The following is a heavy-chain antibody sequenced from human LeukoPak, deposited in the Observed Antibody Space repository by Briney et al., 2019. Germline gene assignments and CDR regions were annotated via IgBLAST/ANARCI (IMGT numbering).Heavy chain of an antibody. V-gene: IGHV4-4*07. Sequence: SETLSLTCTVSGGSISSYYWSWVRQPAGKGLEWIGRIYTSGSTNYNPSLKSRVTMSVDTSKNQFSLKLSSVTAADTAVYYCARDLYYDFSRGAFDIWGQGTMVTVSS. D-gene: IGHD3-3*01. CDR2: IYTSGST. J-gene: IGHJ3*02. CDR3: ARDLYYDFSRGAFDI. CDR1: GGSISSYY.